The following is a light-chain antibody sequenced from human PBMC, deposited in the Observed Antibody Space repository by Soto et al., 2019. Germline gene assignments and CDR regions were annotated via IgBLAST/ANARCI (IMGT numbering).Light chain of an antibody. V-gene: IGKV1-12*01. CDR2: GTS. Sequence: IQMTQSPSSVSASVGDTVTITCRASQGIRSWLAWYQQKPGTAPKILIYGTSTLRSGVPSRFSGSGSGTHFTLPISDRQPEDFATYFCQQALSFPPAFGGGPKVDMK. CDR3: QQALSFPPA. J-gene: IGKJ4*01. CDR1: QGIRSW.